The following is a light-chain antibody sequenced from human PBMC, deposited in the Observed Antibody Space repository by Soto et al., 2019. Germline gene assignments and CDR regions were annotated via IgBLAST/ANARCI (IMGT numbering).Light chain of an antibody. CDR2: EVS. CDR1: SSDVGGYNY. CDR3: SSYTSSSTQV. Sequence: QSALTQPASVSGSPGQSITISCTGTSSDVGGYNYVSWYQHHPGKAPKLVIHEVSNRPSGVSNRFSGSKSGNTASLTISGLQAEDEADYYCSSYTSSSTQVFGTGTKVTVL. J-gene: IGLJ1*01. V-gene: IGLV2-14*01.